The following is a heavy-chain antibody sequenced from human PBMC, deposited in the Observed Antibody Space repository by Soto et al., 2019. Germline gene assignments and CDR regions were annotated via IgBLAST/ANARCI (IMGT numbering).Heavy chain of an antibody. CDR3: ARNRKGPIVGATALDY. Sequence: QVQLVQSGAEVKKPGASVKVSCKASGYTFTTYGISGVRQAPGQGLEGMGWISANNGNTNYAQKLQGRVTMTTDTSTSTAYMELRSLRSDDTAVYYCARNRKGPIVGATALDYWGQGTLVTVSS. V-gene: IGHV1-18*01. CDR2: ISANNGNT. CDR1: GYTFTTYG. J-gene: IGHJ4*02. D-gene: IGHD1-26*01.